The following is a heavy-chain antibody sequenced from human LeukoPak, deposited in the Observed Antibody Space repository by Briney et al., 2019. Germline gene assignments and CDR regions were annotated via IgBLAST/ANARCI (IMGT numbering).Heavy chain of an antibody. J-gene: IGHJ6*03. V-gene: IGHV4-4*09. CDR1: GGSISSYY. D-gene: IGHD6-13*01. Sequence: PSETLSLTCTVAGGSISSYYWSWIRQPPGKGLEWIGYIYTSVSTNYNPPLKRRVTISVATSKNQFSLKLSSVTAADTAVYYCARQGQQLVQGYMDVWGKGTTVTVSS. CDR3: ARQGQQLVQGYMDV. CDR2: IYTSVST.